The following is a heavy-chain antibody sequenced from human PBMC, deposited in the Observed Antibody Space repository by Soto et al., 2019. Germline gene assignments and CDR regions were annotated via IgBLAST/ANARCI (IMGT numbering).Heavy chain of an antibody. CDR3: ARLYYAGSPYYSIDY. V-gene: IGHV4-39*01. J-gene: IGHJ4*02. Sequence: SETLSLTCTVSGGSISTSTYYWGWVRQPPGKGLEWIGTISYSGSTYYNPSLKSRVTISVDASKNQFSLKLTSVTAADTAVYFCARLYYAGSPYYSIDYWGQGALVTVSS. CDR2: ISYSGST. CDR1: GGSISTSTYY. D-gene: IGHD3-22*01.